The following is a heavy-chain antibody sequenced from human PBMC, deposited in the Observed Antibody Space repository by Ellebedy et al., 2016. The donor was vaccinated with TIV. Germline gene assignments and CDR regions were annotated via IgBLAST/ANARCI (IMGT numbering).Heavy chain of an antibody. CDR3: ARGRMVRGVTYSAYHGMDV. V-gene: IGHV3-7*01. CDR2: IKQDGSEK. Sequence: GESLKISXAASGFTFSSYWISWVRQAPGKGLKWVANIKQDGSEKYYVDSVKGRFTISRDNAKNSLYLQMNSLRAEDTAVYYCARGRMVRGVTYSAYHGMDVWGQGTTVTVSS. J-gene: IGHJ6*02. D-gene: IGHD3-10*01. CDR1: GFTFSSYW.